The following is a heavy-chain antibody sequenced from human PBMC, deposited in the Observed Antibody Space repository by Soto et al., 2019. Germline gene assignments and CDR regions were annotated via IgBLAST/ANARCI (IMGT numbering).Heavy chain of an antibody. V-gene: IGHV3-48*03. CDR2: ISSSASSI. CDR3: AKGYCSGTNCYSEYFQY. Sequence: EVKLVESGGGLVQPGGSLRLSCVASGFAFSHYEMNWVRQAPGQGLEWVAYISSSASSIYYADSVKGRFTISRDNAKNSLYLQMHSLRAEDTAVYYCAKGYCSGTNCYSEYFQYWGQGSLVSVSS. CDR1: GFAFSHYE. J-gene: IGHJ1*01. D-gene: IGHD2-15*01.